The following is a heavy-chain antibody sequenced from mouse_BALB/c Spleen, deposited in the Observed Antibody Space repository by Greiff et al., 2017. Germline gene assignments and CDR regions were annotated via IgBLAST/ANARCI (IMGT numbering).Heavy chain of an antibody. V-gene: IGHV3-6*02. D-gene: IGHD2-14*01. CDR2: ISYDGSN. Sequence: VQLQQSGPGLVKPSQSLSLPCSVTGYSLPRCYFWNWIRQFPGNKLEWMGYISYDGSNNYNPSLKNRISITRDTSKNQFFLKLNSVTTEDTATYYCARVVRRYFDYWGQGTTLTVSS. CDR1: GYSLPRCYF. CDR3: ARVVRRYFDY. J-gene: IGHJ2*01.